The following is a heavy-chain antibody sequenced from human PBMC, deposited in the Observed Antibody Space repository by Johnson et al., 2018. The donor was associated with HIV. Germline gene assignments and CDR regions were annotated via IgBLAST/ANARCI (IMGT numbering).Heavy chain of an antibody. CDR2: IYSGGST. CDR3: TRARYSSSWYNGDALDI. D-gene: IGHD6-13*01. V-gene: IGHV3-53*01. J-gene: IGHJ3*02. CDR1: GFTVSSNY. Sequence: VQLVESGGGLIQPGGSLRLSCAASGFTVSSNYMSWVRQAPGKGLEWVSVIYSGGSTYYADSVKGLFTLSRDNSHNTLYLQMNSLRAEDTALYYCTRARYSSSWYNGDALDIWGQGTMVTVSS.